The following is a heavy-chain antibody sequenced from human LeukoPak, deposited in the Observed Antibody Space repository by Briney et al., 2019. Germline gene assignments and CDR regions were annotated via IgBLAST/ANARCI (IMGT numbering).Heavy chain of an antibody. CDR1: GTSISNYY. Sequence: SETLSLTCTVSGTSISNYYWSWVRQPPGKGLEGIGYIFYTGTTVSNPSLTSRLIMSVDMSKNQVSLNLISVTAADTAVYYCARHSGDYGGLYDYWGQGALVTVSS. CDR2: IFYTGTT. D-gene: IGHD4-17*01. CDR3: ARHSGDYGGLYDY. V-gene: IGHV4-59*08. J-gene: IGHJ4*02.